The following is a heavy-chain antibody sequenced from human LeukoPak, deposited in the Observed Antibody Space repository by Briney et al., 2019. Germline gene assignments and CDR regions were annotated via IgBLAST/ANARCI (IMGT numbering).Heavy chain of an antibody. J-gene: IGHJ4*02. CDR3: ARDCSTATCQNF. CDR2: IKQDGTEK. CDR1: RFSFRSYW. Sequence: GGSPRLSCAASRFSFRSYWMSWVRHAPGEGLERLANIKQDGTEKYYLDSVEGRFTISRDNTKNSLFLQVNSLRVEDTAVYYCARDCSTATCQNFWGQGTLVTVSS. V-gene: IGHV3-7*01. D-gene: IGHD1-26*01.